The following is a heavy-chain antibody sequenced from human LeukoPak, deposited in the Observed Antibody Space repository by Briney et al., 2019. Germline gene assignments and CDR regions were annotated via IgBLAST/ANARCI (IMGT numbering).Heavy chain of an antibody. D-gene: IGHD6-19*01. CDR3: AKRGPRYSRGWGAAADEY. V-gene: IGHV3-21*04. CDR2: ISSSSSYI. Sequence: GGSLRLSCAASGFTFSSYSMNWVRQAPGKGLEWVSSISSSSSYIYYADSVKGRFTISRDNSKNSLFLQMNSLRTEDTAFYYCAKRGPRYSRGWGAAADEYWGQGTLVTVSS. CDR1: GFTFSSYS. J-gene: IGHJ4*02.